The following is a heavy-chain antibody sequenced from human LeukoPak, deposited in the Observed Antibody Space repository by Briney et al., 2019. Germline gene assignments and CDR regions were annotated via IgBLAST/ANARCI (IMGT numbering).Heavy chain of an antibody. CDR3: VKGRGSYYDISGHPAFDY. D-gene: IGHD3-22*01. CDR1: VLPFHDYA. Sequence: RGLSLRLFCAACVLPFHDYAMHGVRQPPGGALEWVSGTTYNRVSTDYADSVKGRFIISRHNAKKLLYLEMNSLRPEDTALYYCVKGRGSYYDISGHPAFDYWGRGTLVTVSS. J-gene: IGHJ4*02. V-gene: IGHV3-9*01. CDR2: TTYNRVST.